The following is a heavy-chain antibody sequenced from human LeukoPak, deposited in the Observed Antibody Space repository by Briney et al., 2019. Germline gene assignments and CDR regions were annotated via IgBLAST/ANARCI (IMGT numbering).Heavy chain of an antibody. D-gene: IGHD6-19*01. CDR2: ISTYNGNT. Sequence: GASVKVSCKGSGYTLSNHAFSWVRQAPGQGLEWMGWISTYNGNTNYAQKLQGRVTMTTDTSTSTAYMELRSLRSDDTAVYYCARDYSSGWPNFDYWGQGTLVSVSS. V-gene: IGHV1-18*04. J-gene: IGHJ4*02. CDR1: GYTLSNHA. CDR3: ARDYSSGWPNFDY.